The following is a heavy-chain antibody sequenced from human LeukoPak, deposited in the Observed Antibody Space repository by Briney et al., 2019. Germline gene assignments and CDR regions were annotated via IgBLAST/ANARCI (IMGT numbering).Heavy chain of an antibody. CDR2: ISGSGGNT. V-gene: IGHV3-23*01. Sequence: GGSLRLSCAASGFTFSSSAMTWVRQAPGKGLEWVSLISGSGGNTYYADSVKGRFTISRDNSKITLYLQMNSLRAEDTAVYHCAKDIQCTYWGQGTLVTVSS. J-gene: IGHJ4*02. D-gene: IGHD2-21*01. CDR3: AKDIQCTY. CDR1: GFTFSSSA.